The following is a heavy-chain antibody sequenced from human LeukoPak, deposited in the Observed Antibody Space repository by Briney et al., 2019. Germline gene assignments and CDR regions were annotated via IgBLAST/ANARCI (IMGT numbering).Heavy chain of an antibody. CDR1: GGSISSGRFY. V-gene: IGHV4-61*02. Sequence: SETLSLTCTVSGGSISSGRFYWSWIRQPAGKGLEWIGRIFTSGSTNYNPSLKSRVSISVNTSKNQFSLKLSSVTAADTAVYYCARAGLWFGDNWDIRPNWFDPWGQGTLVTVSS. D-gene: IGHD3-10*01. CDR2: IFTSGST. CDR3: ARAGLWFGDNWDIRPNWFDP. J-gene: IGHJ5*02.